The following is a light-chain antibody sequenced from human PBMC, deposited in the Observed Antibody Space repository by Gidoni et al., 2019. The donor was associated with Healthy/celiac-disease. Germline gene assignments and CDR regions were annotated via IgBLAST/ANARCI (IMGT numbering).Light chain of an antibody. CDR2: SAS. Sequence: DIQLTQSPSSLSASVGDRVTINCRVSQGISSYLNWYRQKPVKVPKLLIYSASNLQSGVPSRFSGSGSGTDFTLTICSLQPEDAATYYGQRTYNAPLFTFGPGTKVDIK. CDR1: QGISSY. CDR3: QRTYNAPLFT. V-gene: IGKV1-27*01. J-gene: IGKJ3*01.